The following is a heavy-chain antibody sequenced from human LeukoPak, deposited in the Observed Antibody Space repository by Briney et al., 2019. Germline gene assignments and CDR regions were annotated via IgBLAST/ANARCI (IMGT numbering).Heavy chain of an antibody. CDR2: ISGSGAYT. CDR3: AKYFASGSYYKLPH. Sequence: GSLRLSCAASGFTFSSYAMTWVRQTPGKGLEWVSTISGSGAYTYYADSVKGRFTISRDNSKNTLYLQMNSLRAEDTAVYYCAKYFASGSYYKLPHWGQGTLVTVSS. J-gene: IGHJ1*01. V-gene: IGHV3-23*01. CDR1: GFTFSSYA. D-gene: IGHD3-10*01.